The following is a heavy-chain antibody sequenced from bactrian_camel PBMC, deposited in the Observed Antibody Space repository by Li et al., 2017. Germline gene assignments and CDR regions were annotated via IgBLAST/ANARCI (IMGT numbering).Heavy chain of an antibody. CDR1: PRAYGTWC. J-gene: IGHJ4*01. V-gene: IGHV3S1*01. Sequence: QVQLVESGGGSVQAGGSLRPSCVWSPRAYGTWCMYWFRQVLGKKREGVAAIDTGDGSTYYLNSVEGRFTISHDNAKNTLYLQMNSLKLDDTAMYYCAANFGSYCSVDYLQRRANFWGQGTQVTVS. D-gene: IGHD2*01. CDR3: AANFGSYCSVDYLQRRANF. CDR2: IDTGDGST.